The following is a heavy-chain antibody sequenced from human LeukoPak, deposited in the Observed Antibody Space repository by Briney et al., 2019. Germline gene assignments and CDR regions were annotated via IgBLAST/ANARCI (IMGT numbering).Heavy chain of an antibody. V-gene: IGHV1-2*06. Sequence: ASVKVSCKASGYTFTDYYMHWVRQAPGQGLEWMGRIIPNNGDTNYAQKFQGRVTQTRDTSISTAYMELSRLTSDDTAVYYCARDGRVFDMDVWGQGTTVTVSS. CDR1: GYTFTDYY. D-gene: IGHD3-16*02. CDR2: IIPNNGDT. CDR3: ARDGRVFDMDV. J-gene: IGHJ6*02.